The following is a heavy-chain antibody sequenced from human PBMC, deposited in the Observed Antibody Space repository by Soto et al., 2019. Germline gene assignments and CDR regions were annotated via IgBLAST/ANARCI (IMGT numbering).Heavy chain of an antibody. Sequence: SETLSLTCTVSGGSMSSSNWWNWVRQPPGKGLEWIGETHHSGRTNYNPSLKSRVTISVDKSKNHFSLKLSSVTAADTAVYYCARSEATDLDYWGQGTLVTVSS. CDR1: GGSMSSSNW. V-gene: IGHV4-4*02. CDR2: THHSGRT. J-gene: IGHJ4*02. CDR3: ARSEATDLDY. D-gene: IGHD1-26*01.